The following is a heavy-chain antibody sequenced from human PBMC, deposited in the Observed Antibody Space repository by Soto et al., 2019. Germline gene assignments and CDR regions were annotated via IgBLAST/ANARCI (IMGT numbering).Heavy chain of an antibody. CDR2: MFYSGST. CDR3: ARPPRGSYFDY. CDR1: GGSISSSSHY. D-gene: IGHD1-26*01. V-gene: IGHV4-39*01. J-gene: IGHJ4*02. Sequence: QLQLQESGPGLVKPSETLSLTCTVSGGSISSSSHYWGWIRQPPGKGLEWIGTMFYSGSTYYNPSLKRPVTLPVDTSKHQFSLTLSSVTAADTAVYYCARPPRGSYFDYWGQGTLVTVSS.